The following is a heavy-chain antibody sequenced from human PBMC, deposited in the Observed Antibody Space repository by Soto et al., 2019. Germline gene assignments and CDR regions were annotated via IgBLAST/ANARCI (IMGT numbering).Heavy chain of an antibody. CDR2: ISSSSSYI. D-gene: IGHD3-22*01. J-gene: IGHJ6*02. CDR3: ARDHSSGGYYYYGMDV. V-gene: IGHV3-21*01. CDR1: GFTFSSYS. Sequence: SGGSLRLSCAASGFTFSSYSMNWVRQAPGKGLEWVSSISSSSSYIYYADSVKGRFTISRDNAKNSLYLQMNSLRAEDTAVYYCARDHSSGGYYYYGMDVWGQGTTVTVSS.